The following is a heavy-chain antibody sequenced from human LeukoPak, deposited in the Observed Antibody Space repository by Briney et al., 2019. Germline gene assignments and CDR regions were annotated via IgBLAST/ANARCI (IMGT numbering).Heavy chain of an antibody. CDR3: ARVGDYGGKNYFDY. CDR2: IYHSGST. CDR1: GGSISSGSYY. Sequence: SETLSLTCTVSGGSISSGSYYWSWIRQPPGKGLEWIGYIYHSGSTYYNPSLKSRVTISVDRSKNQFSLKLSSVTAADTAVYYCARVGDYGGKNYFDYWGQGTLVTVSS. V-gene: IGHV4-30-2*01. J-gene: IGHJ4*02. D-gene: IGHD4-23*01.